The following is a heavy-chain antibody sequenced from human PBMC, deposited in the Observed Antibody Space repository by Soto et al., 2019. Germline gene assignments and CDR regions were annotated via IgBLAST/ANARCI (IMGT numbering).Heavy chain of an antibody. Sequence: GGSLRLSCAASGFTFSDYYMSWIRQAPGKGLEWVSYLSSSSTYTNYADSVKGRFTISRDNAKNSLYLQMNSLRAEDTAVYYCAREITAVAGTGDYFDYWGQGTLVTVSS. CDR2: LSSSSTYT. V-gene: IGHV3-11*06. J-gene: IGHJ4*02. CDR1: GFTFSDYY. CDR3: AREITAVAGTGDYFDY. D-gene: IGHD6-19*01.